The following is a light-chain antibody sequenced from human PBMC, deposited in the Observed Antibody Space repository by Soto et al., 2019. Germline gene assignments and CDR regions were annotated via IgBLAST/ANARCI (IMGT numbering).Light chain of an antibody. J-gene: IGLJ1*01. V-gene: IGLV2-8*01. CDR2: EVS. CDR3: CSYSVGSTYV. Sequence: QSVLTQPPSASGSPGQSVTISCTGTSSDVGKYDYVSWFQHHPGKAPKLIIYEVSKRPSGVPDRFSGSKSGSTASLTVSGLQTEDEADYYCCSYSVGSTYVFGTGTKVTVL. CDR1: SSDVGKYDY.